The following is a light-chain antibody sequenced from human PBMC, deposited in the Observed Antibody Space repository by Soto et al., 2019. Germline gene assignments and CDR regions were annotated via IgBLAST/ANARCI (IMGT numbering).Light chain of an antibody. J-gene: IGKJ5*01. CDR1: QSVSSK. CDR2: GVS. Sequence: EIVMTQSPATLSVSPGERATLSCRASQSVSSKLAWFQQKPGQAPSLLIYGVSTRATGVPVRFSGSGSGTDFTLTISRLDPEDLAVYYCQQYGSSPQITFGQGTRLEIK. V-gene: IGKV3-15*01. CDR3: QQYGSSPQIT.